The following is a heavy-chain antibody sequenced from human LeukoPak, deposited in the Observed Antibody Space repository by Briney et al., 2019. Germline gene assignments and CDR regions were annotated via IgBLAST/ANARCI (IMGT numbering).Heavy chain of an antibody. CDR1: GFSLSTGGMG. Sequence: SGPTLVKPTQTLTLTCTFSGFSLSTGGMGVGWIRQPPGKALEWLAVIYWDDNKRHSPSLRSRLTITKDTSKNQVILTMTNMDPMDTATYYCAHTFWERFLQSGYFDYWGQGTLVTVSS. J-gene: IGHJ4*02. CDR2: IYWDDNK. D-gene: IGHD5-24*01. V-gene: IGHV2-5*02. CDR3: AHTFWERFLQSGYFDY.